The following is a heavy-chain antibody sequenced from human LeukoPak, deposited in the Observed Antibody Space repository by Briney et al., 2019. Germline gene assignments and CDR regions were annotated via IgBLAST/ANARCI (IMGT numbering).Heavy chain of an antibody. Sequence: SETLSLTCTVSGGSISSSSYYWGWIRQPPGKGLEWIGSIFYSGSTYYNPSLKSRVTISVDTSKNQFSLKLSSVTAADTAVYYCARGTGYNGSWFDPWGQETLVTVSS. CDR3: ARGTGYNGSWFDP. CDR1: GGSISSSSYY. J-gene: IGHJ5*02. D-gene: IGHD5-24*01. CDR2: IFYSGST. V-gene: IGHV4-39*07.